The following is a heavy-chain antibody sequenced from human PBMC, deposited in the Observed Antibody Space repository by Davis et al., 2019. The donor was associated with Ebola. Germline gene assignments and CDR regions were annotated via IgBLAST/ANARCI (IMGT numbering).Heavy chain of an antibody. D-gene: IGHD3-3*01. CDR1: GFTFSSYV. CDR3: AKLAYITIFGMASLDY. CDR2: ISYDGSNK. V-gene: IGHV3-30*18. Sequence: SLNIPCAASGFTFSSYVMHWVRQAPGKGLEWVAVISYDGSNKYYADSVKGRFTISRDNYKNTLYLQMNSLRAEDAAVYYCAKLAYITIFGMASLDYWGQVTLVTVSS. J-gene: IGHJ4*02.